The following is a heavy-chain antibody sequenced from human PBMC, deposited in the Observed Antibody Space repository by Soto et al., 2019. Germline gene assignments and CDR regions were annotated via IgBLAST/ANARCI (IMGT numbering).Heavy chain of an antibody. CDR3: ARDDGSSWLLDS. D-gene: IGHD6-13*01. CDR2: IYPGNGNT. J-gene: IGHJ4*02. CDR1: GYTFNIYT. Sequence: ASVKVSCKSSGYTFNIYTMHWVRQAPGQSLEWMGWIYPGNGNTKYSQKFQGRVTITRDTSATTAYMELSSLRSEDTAVYYCARDDGSSWLLDSWGQGTLLTVSS. V-gene: IGHV1-3*01.